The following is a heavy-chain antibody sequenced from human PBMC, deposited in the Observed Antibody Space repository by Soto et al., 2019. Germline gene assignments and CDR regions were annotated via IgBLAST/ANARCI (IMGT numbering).Heavy chain of an antibody. V-gene: IGHV3-21*01. J-gene: IGHJ5*02. CDR3: ARSGLALPYSASHWFDP. Sequence: VGSLRLSCAASGFTFSTYGMNWVCQAPGKGLEWLSSISDSGHYIYYADSVKGRFTISRDNAKNSLFLQMNSLRGEDTAVYYCARSGLALPYSASHWFDPWGHGTLVTVSS. D-gene: IGHD3-22*01. CDR1: GFTFSTYG. CDR2: ISDSGHYI.